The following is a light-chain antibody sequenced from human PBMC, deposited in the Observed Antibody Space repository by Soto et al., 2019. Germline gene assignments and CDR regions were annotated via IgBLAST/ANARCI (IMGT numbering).Light chain of an antibody. V-gene: IGLV3-21*04. CDR2: YDS. CDR1: NIGSKS. CDR3: QVWDSSSDHPEVG. Sequence: SYELTQPPSVSVAPGKTARITCGGNNIGSKSVHWYQQKPGQAPVLVIYYDSDRPSGIPERFSGSNSGNTATLTISRVEAGDEADYYCQVWDSSSDHPEVGFGGGTKLTVL. J-gene: IGLJ2*01.